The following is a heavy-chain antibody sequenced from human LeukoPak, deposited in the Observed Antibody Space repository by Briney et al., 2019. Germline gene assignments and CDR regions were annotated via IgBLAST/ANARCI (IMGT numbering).Heavy chain of an antibody. D-gene: IGHD3-10*01. CDR1: GYTFTSYA. CDR3: ASRRYYYGSGSYYRYYYGMDV. V-gene: IGHV7-4-1*02. Sequence: ASVKVSCKASGYTFTSYAMNWVRQAPGQGLEWMGWINTNTGNPTYAQGFTGRFDFSLDTSVSTAYLQISSLKAEDTAVYYCASRRYYYGSGSYYRYYYGMDVWGQGTTVTVSS. J-gene: IGHJ6*02. CDR2: INTNTGNP.